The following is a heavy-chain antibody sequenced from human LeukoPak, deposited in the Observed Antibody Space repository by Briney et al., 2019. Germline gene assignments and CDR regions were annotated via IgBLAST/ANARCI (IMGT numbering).Heavy chain of an antibody. J-gene: IGHJ4*02. CDR1: VYTFTDYY. CDR2: INPTDGDT. CDR3: ARANFLYCSSSTCLFDY. Sequence: ASVKVSCKASVYTFTDYYLHWVRQAPGPGFEWMGWINPTDGDTNYAQKFQGRVSMTSDTSISTAHMEVSRLRSHDTAVYYCARANFLYCSSSTCLFDYWGQGTLVTVSS. D-gene: IGHD2-2*01. V-gene: IGHV1-2*02.